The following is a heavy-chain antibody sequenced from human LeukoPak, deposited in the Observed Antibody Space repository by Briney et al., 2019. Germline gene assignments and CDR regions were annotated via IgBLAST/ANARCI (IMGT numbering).Heavy chain of an antibody. D-gene: IGHD3-22*01. CDR2: INHSGST. V-gene: IGHV4-34*01. Sequence: SETLSLTCAVYGGSFSGYYWSWIRQPPGKGLEWIGEINHSGSTNYNPSLKSRVTISVDTSKNQFSLKLSSVTAADTAIYYCARDRSGYYLFNYWGQGTLVTVSS. CDR1: GGSFSGYY. J-gene: IGHJ4*02. CDR3: ARDRSGYYLFNY.